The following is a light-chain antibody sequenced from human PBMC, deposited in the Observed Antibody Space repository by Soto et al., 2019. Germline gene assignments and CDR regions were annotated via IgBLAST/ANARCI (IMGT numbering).Light chain of an antibody. Sequence: EIVMTQSPATLSVSPGERATLSCXXXQSVSSNLAWYQQKPGQAPRLLIYGASTRATGIPARFSGSGSGTEFTLTISSLQSEDFAVYYCQQYNNWPPLTFGGGTKVEIK. J-gene: IGKJ4*01. CDR3: QQYNNWPPLT. CDR2: GAS. CDR1: QSVSSN. V-gene: IGKV3-15*01.